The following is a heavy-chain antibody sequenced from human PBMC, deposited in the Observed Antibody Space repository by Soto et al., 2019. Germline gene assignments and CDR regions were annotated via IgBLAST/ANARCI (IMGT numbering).Heavy chain of an antibody. CDR3: ARPPVNDRYYFDY. Sequence: PGESLKISCNGSGYSFTSYWIGWVRQMPGKGLEWMGIIYPGDSDTRYSPSFQGQVTISADKSISTAYLQWSSLKASDTAMYYCARPPVNDRYYFDYWGQGTLVTVSS. CDR2: IYPGDSDT. CDR1: GYSFTSYW. J-gene: IGHJ4*02. V-gene: IGHV5-51*01. D-gene: IGHD2-8*01.